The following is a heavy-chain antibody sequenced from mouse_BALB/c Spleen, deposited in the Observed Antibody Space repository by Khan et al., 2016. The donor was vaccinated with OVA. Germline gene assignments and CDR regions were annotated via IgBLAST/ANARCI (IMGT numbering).Heavy chain of an antibody. Sequence: QVQLKESGAELARPGASVKMSCKASGYTFTTYTIHWVKQRPGQGLEWIGYIIPSNDYTNYNQKFKDRVTLTADKSSSTAYLQLSSLTSEDSEVYYCVREGAYYRSDGWFAYWGQGTLVTVSA. CDR1: GYTFTTYT. CDR3: VREGAYYRSDGWFAY. J-gene: IGHJ3*01. CDR2: IIPSNDYT. V-gene: IGHV1-4*01. D-gene: IGHD2-14*01.